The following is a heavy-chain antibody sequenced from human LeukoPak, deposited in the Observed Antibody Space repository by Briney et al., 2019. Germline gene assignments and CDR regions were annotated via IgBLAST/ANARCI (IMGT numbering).Heavy chain of an antibody. CDR3: AKAGAVVVVAAKYSDY. Sequence: GGSLRLSCAASGFTFSSYAMSWVRQAPGKGLEWVSAISGSGDSTYYADSVKGRFTISRDNSKNTLHLQMNSLRAEDTAVYYCAKAGAVVVVAAKYSDYWGQGTLVTVSS. J-gene: IGHJ4*02. CDR2: ISGSGDST. D-gene: IGHD2-15*01. V-gene: IGHV3-23*01. CDR1: GFTFSSYA.